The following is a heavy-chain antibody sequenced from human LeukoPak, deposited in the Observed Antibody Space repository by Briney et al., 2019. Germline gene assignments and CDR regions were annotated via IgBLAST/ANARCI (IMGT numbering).Heavy chain of an antibody. CDR3: ARDLVQLERRYYGMDV. Sequence: SVKVSCKASGGTFSSYAISWVRQAPGQGLEWMGRIIPILGIANNAQKFQGRVTITADKSTSTAYMELSSLRSEDTAVYYCARDLVQLERRYYGMDVWGQGTTVTVSS. CDR1: GGTFSSYA. D-gene: IGHD1-1*01. J-gene: IGHJ6*02. V-gene: IGHV1-69*04. CDR2: IIPILGIA.